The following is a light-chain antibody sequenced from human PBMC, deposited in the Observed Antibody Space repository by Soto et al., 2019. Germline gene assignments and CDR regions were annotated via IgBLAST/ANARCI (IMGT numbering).Light chain of an antibody. CDR3: QQYRT. CDR2: EAS. Sequence: EIVLTQSPGTLSLSPGERATLSCRASQSVSSSSLAWYQQNPGQAPRLLIYEASSRATGIPDRFSGSGSGTNFTLAIGKLEPEDFEVYYCQQYRTFGQGTKVDIK. J-gene: IGKJ1*01. V-gene: IGKV3-20*01. CDR1: QSVSSSS.